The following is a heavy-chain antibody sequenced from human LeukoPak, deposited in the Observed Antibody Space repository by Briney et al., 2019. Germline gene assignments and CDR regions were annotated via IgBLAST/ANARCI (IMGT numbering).Heavy chain of an antibody. CDR1: GFTFSGYW. CDR2: INHSGST. V-gene: IGHV4-34*01. J-gene: IGHJ5*02. Sequence: GSRRLSCAASGFTFSGYWMHWVRQAPGKGLEWIGEINHSGSTNYNPSLKSRVTISVDTSKNQFSLKLSSVTAADTAVYYCARGSRESIAALRFDPWGQGTLVTVSS. D-gene: IGHD6-6*01. CDR3: ARGSRESIAALRFDP.